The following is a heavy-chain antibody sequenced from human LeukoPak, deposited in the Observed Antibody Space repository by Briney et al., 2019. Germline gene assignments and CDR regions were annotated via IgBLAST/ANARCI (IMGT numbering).Heavy chain of an antibody. CDR3: ARRGYGDYVGV. CDR2: IYYSGTT. D-gene: IGHD4-17*01. CDR1: GGSINSSTYY. V-gene: IGHV4-39*07. Sequence: SSETLSLTCTVSGGSINSSTYYWGWIRQPPGKGLEWIGSIYYSGTTYYNPSLKSRVTISVDTSKNQFSLKLSSVTAADTAVYYCARRGYGDYVGVWGQGTLVTVSS. J-gene: IGHJ4*02.